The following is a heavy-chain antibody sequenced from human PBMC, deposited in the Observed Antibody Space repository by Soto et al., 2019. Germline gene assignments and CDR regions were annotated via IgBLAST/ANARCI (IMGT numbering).Heavy chain of an antibody. D-gene: IGHD6-6*01. CDR1: GFTFSSYS. CDR2: ISSSSSYI. V-gene: IGHV3-21*01. CDR3: ARDLSTSSSSSYYYYYGMDV. J-gene: IGHJ6*02. Sequence: RLSCAASGFTFSSYSINWVRQAPGKGLEWVSSISSSSSYIYYADSVKGRFTISRDNAKNSLYLQMNSLRAEDTAVYYCARDLSTSSSSSYYYYYGMDVWGQGTTVTVSS.